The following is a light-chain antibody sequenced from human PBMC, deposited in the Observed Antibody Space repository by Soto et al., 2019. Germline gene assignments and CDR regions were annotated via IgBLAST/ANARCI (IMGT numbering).Light chain of an antibody. CDR1: QSVSSN. Sequence: EIVMTQSQATLSVSPGERATLXCRASQSVSSNLAWYQQKPGQAPRLLIYGASTRATGIPARFSGSGSGTEFTLTISSLQSEDFAVYYCQQYNNWPLWTFGQGTKVDIK. CDR3: QQYNNWPLWT. CDR2: GAS. J-gene: IGKJ1*01. V-gene: IGKV3-15*01.